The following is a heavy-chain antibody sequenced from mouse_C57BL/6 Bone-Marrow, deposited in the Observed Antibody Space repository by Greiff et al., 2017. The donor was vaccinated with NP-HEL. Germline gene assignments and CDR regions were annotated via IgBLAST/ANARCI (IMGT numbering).Heavy chain of an antibody. D-gene: IGHD2-4*01. V-gene: IGHV2-2*01. CDR2: IWSGGST. J-gene: IGHJ2*01. Sequence: QVQLKESGPGLVQPSQSLSITCTVSGFSLTSYGVHWVRQSPGKGLEWLGVIWSGGSTDYNAAFISRLSISKDNSKSQVFFKMNSLQADDTAIYYCARNWDDYDVYFDYWGQGTTLTVSS. CDR3: ARNWDDYDVYFDY. CDR1: GFSLTSYG.